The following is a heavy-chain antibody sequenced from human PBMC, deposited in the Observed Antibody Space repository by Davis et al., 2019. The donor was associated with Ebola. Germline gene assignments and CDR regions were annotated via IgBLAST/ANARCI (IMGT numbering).Heavy chain of an antibody. D-gene: IGHD3-22*01. V-gene: IGHV4-34*01. CDR1: GGSFSGYY. CDR2: INHSGST. J-gene: IGHJ5*02. CDR3: ARVPYYYDSSGYYYWRSTGPVGFDP. Sequence: MPGGSLRLSCAVYGGSFSGYYWSWIRQPPGKGLEWIGEINHSGSTNYNPSLKSRVTISVDTSKNQFSLKLSSVTAADTAVYYCARVPYYYDSSGYYYWRSTGPVGFDPWGQGTLVTVSS.